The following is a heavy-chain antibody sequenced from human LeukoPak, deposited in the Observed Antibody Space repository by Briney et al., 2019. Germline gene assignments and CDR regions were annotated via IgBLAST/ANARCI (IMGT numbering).Heavy chain of an antibody. Sequence: PGGSLRLSCAASGFTFSGFWMHWVRQAPGKGLVWVSCISFDGSDATYADSVKGRFTISRENAKNSLYLQMNSLRAGDTAVYYCARGRAVADPFDYWGQGTLVTVSS. CDR2: ISFDGSDA. V-gene: IGHV3-74*01. J-gene: IGHJ4*02. D-gene: IGHD6-19*01. CDR1: GFTFSGFW. CDR3: ARGRAVADPFDY.